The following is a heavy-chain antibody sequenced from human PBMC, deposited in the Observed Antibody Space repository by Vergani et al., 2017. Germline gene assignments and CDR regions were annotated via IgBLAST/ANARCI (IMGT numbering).Heavy chain of an antibody. D-gene: IGHD6-13*01. Sequence: QVQLQQWGAGLLKPSETLSLTCAVYGGSFSGYYWSWIRQPPGKGLEWIGSLSTTGGATHASHNPSLKSRVSISVDTSKSQFSLRLTSVTAADSAIYYCAGDTHSWQRADRWGQGLLVSVSS. J-gene: IGHJ5*02. V-gene: IGHV4-34*01. CDR1: GGSFSGYY. CDR2: LSTTGGA. CDR3: AGDTHSWQRADR.